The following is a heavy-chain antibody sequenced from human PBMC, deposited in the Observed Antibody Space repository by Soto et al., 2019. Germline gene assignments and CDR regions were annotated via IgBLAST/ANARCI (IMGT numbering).Heavy chain of an antibody. J-gene: IGHJ4*02. V-gene: IGHV4-30-4*01. CDR3: ARWTDYGDHKFDY. CDR2: IYYSGST. D-gene: IGHD4-17*01. Sequence: SETLSLTCTVSGGSISSGDYYWSWIRQPPGKGLEWIGYIYYSGSTYYNPSLKSRVTISVDTSKNQFSLKLSSVTAADTAVYYCARWTDYGDHKFDYWGQGTLVTVSS. CDR1: GGSISSGDYY.